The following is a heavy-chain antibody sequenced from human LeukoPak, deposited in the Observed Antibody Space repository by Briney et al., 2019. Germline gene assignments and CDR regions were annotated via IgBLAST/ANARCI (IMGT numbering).Heavy chain of an antibody. CDR1: GRSFSNYY. Sequence: SETLSLTCTVSGRSFSNYYWSWIRQPAGKGLEWIGRIYTSGSTNYNPSVKRRVTMSVDTSNHQFSLKLTSVTAADTAVYYCARQPPQYYGMDVWGQGTTVTVSS. CDR2: IYTSGST. D-gene: IGHD1-14*01. V-gene: IGHV4-4*07. J-gene: IGHJ6*02. CDR3: ARQPPQYYGMDV.